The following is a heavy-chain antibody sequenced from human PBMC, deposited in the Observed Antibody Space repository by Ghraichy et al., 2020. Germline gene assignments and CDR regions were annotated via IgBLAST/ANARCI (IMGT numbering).Heavy chain of an antibody. J-gene: IGHJ4*02. V-gene: IGHV3-15*01. D-gene: IGHD2-21*01. Sequence: GESLNISCAASGFTFSNAWMSWVRQAPGKGLEWVGRIKSKTDGGTTDYAAPVKGRFTISRDDSKNTLYLQMNSLKTEDTAVYYCIARGDRGRYFDYWGQGTLVTVSS. CDR2: IKSKTDGGTT. CDR1: GFTFSNAW. CDR3: IARGDRGRYFDY.